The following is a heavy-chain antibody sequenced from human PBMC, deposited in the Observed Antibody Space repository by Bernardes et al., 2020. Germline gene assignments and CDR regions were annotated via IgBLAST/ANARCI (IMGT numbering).Heavy chain of an antibody. CDR1: GGTFSSYA. J-gene: IGHJ6*03. Sequence: SVKVSCKASGGTFSSYAISWVRQAPGQGLEWMGGIIPIFGTANYAQKFQGRVTITADKSTSTAYMELSSLRSEDTAVYYCARAGCSSTSCYTGFDYYYYMDVWGKGTTVTVSS. V-gene: IGHV1-69*06. CDR2: IIPIFGTA. D-gene: IGHD2-2*02. CDR3: ARAGCSSTSCYTGFDYYYYMDV.